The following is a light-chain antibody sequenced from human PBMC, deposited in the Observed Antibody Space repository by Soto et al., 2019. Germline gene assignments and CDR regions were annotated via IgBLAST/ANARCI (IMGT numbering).Light chain of an antibody. Sequence: EIVMTQSPATLSVSPGERATLSCRASQSVGSNLAWYQQKPGQAPRLLIYGASTRATGIPARFSGSGSGTDFTLTISSLEPEDFAVYYCQKYGSSPPFSFGPGTKVDI. J-gene: IGKJ3*01. CDR1: QSVGSN. CDR3: QKYGSSPPFS. CDR2: GAS. V-gene: IGKV3-15*01.